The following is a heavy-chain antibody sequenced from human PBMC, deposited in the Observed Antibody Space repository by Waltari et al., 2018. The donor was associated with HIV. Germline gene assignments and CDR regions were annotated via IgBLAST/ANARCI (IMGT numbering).Heavy chain of an antibody. Sequence: EVQLVESGGGLVQPGGSLKLSCAASGFSFSGSAMHLVRQASGKGLGGGGRIRGKPNSYATAYDESLKGRFTISRDDSKNTAYLQMNSLKTEDTAVYYCTKSVGDSARGWFDPWGQGTLVTVSS. V-gene: IGHV3-73*01. CDR3: TKSVGDSARGWFDP. CDR1: GFSFSGSA. CDR2: IRGKPNSYAT. D-gene: IGHD4-17*01. J-gene: IGHJ5*02.